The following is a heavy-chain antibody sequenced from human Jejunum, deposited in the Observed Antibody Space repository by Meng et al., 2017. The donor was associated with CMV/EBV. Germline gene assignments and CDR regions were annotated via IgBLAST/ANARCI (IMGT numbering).Heavy chain of an antibody. CDR1: GFTFSDHY. D-gene: IGHD3-3*01. V-gene: IGHV3-72*01. J-gene: IGHJ4*02. CDR3: ATAVFGVVDYDY. Sequence: SGFTFSDHYRDWVRQAPGRGPEWVGRSRIRANSHTTEYAASVKGRFTISRDDSRNSLYLEMNRLKSEDTAVYYCATAVFGVVDYDYWGQGTMVTVSS. CDR2: SRIRANSHTT.